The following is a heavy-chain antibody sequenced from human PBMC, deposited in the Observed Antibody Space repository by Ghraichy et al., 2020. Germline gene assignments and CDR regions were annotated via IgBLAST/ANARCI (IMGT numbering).Heavy chain of an antibody. V-gene: IGHV4-39*01. Sequence: SQTLSLTCTVSGGSISSSSYYWGWIRQPPGKGLEWIGSIYYSGSTYYNPSLKSRVTISVDTSKNQFSLKLSSVTAADTAVYYCAARTKNYSGSYYFQNWFDPWGQGTLVTVSS. CDR3: AARTKNYSGSYYFQNWFDP. J-gene: IGHJ5*02. D-gene: IGHD1-26*01. CDR1: GGSISSSSYY. CDR2: IYYSGST.